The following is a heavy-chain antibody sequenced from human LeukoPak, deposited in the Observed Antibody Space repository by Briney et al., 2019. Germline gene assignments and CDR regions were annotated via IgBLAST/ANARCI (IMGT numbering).Heavy chain of an antibody. CDR1: GFTFSSYS. CDR2: ISSSSSTI. CDR3: ARDTGGWDKEGYYFDY. V-gene: IGHV3-48*01. Sequence: GSLRLSCAASGFTFSSYSMNWVRQAPGKGLEWVSYISSSSSTIYYADSVKGRFTISRDNAKNSLYLQMNSLRAEDTAVYYCARDTGGWDKEGYYFDYWGQGTLATVSS. J-gene: IGHJ4*02. D-gene: IGHD2-8*02.